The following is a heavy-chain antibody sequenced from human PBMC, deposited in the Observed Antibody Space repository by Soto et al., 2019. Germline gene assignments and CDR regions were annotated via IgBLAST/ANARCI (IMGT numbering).Heavy chain of an antibody. V-gene: IGHV3-48*01. D-gene: IGHD1-26*01. CDR3: ARVGWELLLDYFDY. CDR1: GFTFTSYR. CDR2: ISSSSSTI. Sequence: EVQLVESGGGLVQPGGSLRLSCAASGFTFTSYRMNWFRQAPGKGLEWVSYISSSSSTIYYADSVKGRFTISRDNAKNSLYLQMNSLRAEDTAVYYCARVGWELLLDYFDYWGQGTLVTVSS. J-gene: IGHJ4*02.